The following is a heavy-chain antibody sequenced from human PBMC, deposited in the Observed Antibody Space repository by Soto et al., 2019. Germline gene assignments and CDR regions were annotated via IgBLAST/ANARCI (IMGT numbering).Heavy chain of an antibody. CDR2: MWSDGSNQ. J-gene: IGHJ4*02. V-gene: IGHV3-33*08. CDR1: GLSFSRYS. D-gene: IGHD3-22*01. Sequence: PGGSLRLSCAASGLSFSRYSMHWVRQAPGKGLEWVAVMWSDGSNQYYADSVKGRFTISRDNSKNTLYLQMNSLRAEDTAVYYCVTPHYKSSGLAFDYWGQGTLVTVSS. CDR3: VTPHYKSSGLAFDY.